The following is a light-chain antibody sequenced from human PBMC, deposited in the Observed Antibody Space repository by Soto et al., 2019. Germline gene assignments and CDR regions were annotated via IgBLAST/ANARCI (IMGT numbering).Light chain of an antibody. Sequence: QSVLTQPPSASGTPGQRVTISCSGSSSNIGSNFIYWYQQLPGTAPKLLIYRNNERPSGVPDRFSGSKSGTSASLAISGLRSEDEADYHCEAWDDSLSVVVFGGGTKLTVL. V-gene: IGLV1-47*01. CDR1: SSNIGSNF. CDR3: EAWDDSLSVVV. CDR2: RNN. J-gene: IGLJ2*01.